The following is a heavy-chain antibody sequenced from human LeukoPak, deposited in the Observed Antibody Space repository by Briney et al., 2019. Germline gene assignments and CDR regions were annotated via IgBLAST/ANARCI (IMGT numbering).Heavy chain of an antibody. CDR2: MTPNSGNT. V-gene: IGHV1-8*02. CDR1: GYTLGNND. J-gene: IGHJ4*02. D-gene: IGHD2-8*01. CDR3: VGEKNCPDGICYED. Sequence: GASVKVSCKASGYTLGNNDINWVRHATGQGLERLGWMTPNSGNTGYGRKFQGRVTMTRDTSISTAYMELSNLRSEDTAVYYCVGEKNCPDGICYEDWGQGTLVTVSS.